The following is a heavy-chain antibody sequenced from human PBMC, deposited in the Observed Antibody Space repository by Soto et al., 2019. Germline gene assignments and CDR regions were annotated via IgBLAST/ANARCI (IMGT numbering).Heavy chain of an antibody. CDR1: EYTFTNYG. Sequence: QVQLVQSGGEVAKPGASVKVSYKPSEYTFTNYGINWARQAPGLGLECMGWINVYNGMTNYEQKFKARVTLTTDTPTNSVYMELRSLTSDYTAVYYCARGPDPTYFDYWGQGTLVSVSS. CDR2: INVYNGMT. CDR3: ARGPDPTYFDY. J-gene: IGHJ4*02. V-gene: IGHV1-18*01.